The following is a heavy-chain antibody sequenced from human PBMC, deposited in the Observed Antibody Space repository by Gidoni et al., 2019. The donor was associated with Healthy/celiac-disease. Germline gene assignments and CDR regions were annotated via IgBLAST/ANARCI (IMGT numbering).Heavy chain of an antibody. CDR3: ARDGPHYDILTGYYDY. CDR1: GFTVISNY. CDR2: IYSGGST. Sequence: EVQLVESGGGLVQPGGSLRLSCAASGFTVISNYMSWVRQAPGKGLEWVSVIYSGGSTYYADSVKGRFTISRDNSKNTLYLQMNSLRAEDTAVYYCARDGPHYDILTGYYDYWGQGTLVTVSS. V-gene: IGHV3-66*01. D-gene: IGHD3-9*01. J-gene: IGHJ4*02.